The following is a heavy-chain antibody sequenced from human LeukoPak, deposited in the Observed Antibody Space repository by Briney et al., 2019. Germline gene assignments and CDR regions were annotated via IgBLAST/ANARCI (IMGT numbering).Heavy chain of an antibody. CDR3: ARDRGTVIGAFDI. CDR1: GFTFSSYW. V-gene: IGHV3-74*01. Sequence: GGSLRLSCAASGFTFSSYWMHWVRQAPGKGLVWVSRINSDGSSTSYADSVKGRFTISRDNAKNTLYLQMNSPRAEDTAVYYCARDRGTVIGAFDIWGQGTMVTVSS. J-gene: IGHJ3*02. D-gene: IGHD4-17*01. CDR2: INSDGSST.